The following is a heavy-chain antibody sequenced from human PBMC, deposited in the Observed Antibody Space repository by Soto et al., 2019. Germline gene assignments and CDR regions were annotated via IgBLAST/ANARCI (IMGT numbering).Heavy chain of an antibody. CDR2: IYYSGST. V-gene: IGHV4-39*01. CDR1: GGSISSSSYY. J-gene: IGHJ4*02. CDR3: ASWKTPFDY. Sequence: QLQLQESGPGLVKPSETLSLTCTVSGGSISSSSYYWGWIRQPPGQGLEWIGSIYYSGSTYYNPSLKSRVTISGDRSKNQFSLKPSSVTAPDTDVYYVASWKTPFDYWCQGTLITV. D-gene: IGHD1-1*01.